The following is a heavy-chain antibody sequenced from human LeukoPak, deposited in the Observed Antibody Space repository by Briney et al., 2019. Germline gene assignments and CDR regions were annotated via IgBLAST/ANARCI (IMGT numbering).Heavy chain of an antibody. CDR3: ARDRDCSRTSCFNAFDV. Sequence: GGSLRLSCAASGFTFSTYEMHWVRQAPGKGVEGVADISLDGNNQYYGDSVKGRFTISRDNSKNALYLQMNSLRLEDTAVYYCARDRDCSRTSCFNAFDVWGQGTMAIVSS. V-gene: IGHV3-30*04. CDR2: ISLDGNNQ. CDR1: GFTFSTYE. J-gene: IGHJ3*01. D-gene: IGHD2-2*01.